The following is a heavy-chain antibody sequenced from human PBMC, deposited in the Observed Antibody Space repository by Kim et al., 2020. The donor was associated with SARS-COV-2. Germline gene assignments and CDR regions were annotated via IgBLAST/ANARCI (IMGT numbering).Heavy chain of an antibody. V-gene: IGHV1-46*02. D-gene: IGHD1-7*01. CDR3: ATDRSGTPISSAYDL. J-gene: IGHJ3*01. Sequence: ASVKVSCKASGYSFNTYFLHWVRQAPGHGLEWMGMINPSDFHGSYARTSHGRVIMTSDLSTRTIYMEMTSLTSEDTATHFCATDRSGTPISSAYDLWCQG. CDR2: INPSDFHG. CDR1: GYSFNTYF.